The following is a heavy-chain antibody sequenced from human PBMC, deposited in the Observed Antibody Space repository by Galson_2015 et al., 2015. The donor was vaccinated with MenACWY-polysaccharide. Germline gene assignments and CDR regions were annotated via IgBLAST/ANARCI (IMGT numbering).Heavy chain of an antibody. CDR2: ISSSSSTI. CDR3: ARDYCDRITCSGMDV. CDR1: GFTFSSYS. Sequence: SLRLSCAASGFTFSSYSMNWVRQAPGKGLEWVSYISSSSSTIYYADSVKGRFTISRDNSKYTVYLQMNSLRADDTTVYYCARDYCDRITCSGMDVWGQGTTVTVSS. V-gene: IGHV3-48*01. D-gene: IGHD2/OR15-2a*01. J-gene: IGHJ6*02.